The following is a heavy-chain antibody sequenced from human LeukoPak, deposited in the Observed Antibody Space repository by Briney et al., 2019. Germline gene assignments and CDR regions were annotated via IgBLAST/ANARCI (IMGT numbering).Heavy chain of an antibody. CDR1: GYTFTSYG. CDR3: ARGQEWESPYDAFDI. D-gene: IGHD1-26*01. J-gene: IGHJ3*02. Sequence: GASVKVSCKASGYTFTSYGISWLRQAPGQGLEWMGWISAYNGNTDYAQKLQGRVTMTTDTSTSTAYMELRSLRSDDTAVYYCARGQEWESPYDAFDIWGQGTMVTVSS. V-gene: IGHV1-18*01. CDR2: ISAYNGNT.